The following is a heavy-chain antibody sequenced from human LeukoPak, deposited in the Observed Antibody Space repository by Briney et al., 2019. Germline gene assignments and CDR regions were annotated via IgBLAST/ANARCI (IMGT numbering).Heavy chain of an antibody. V-gene: IGHV4-59*01. J-gene: IGHJ4*02. CDR3: ARVGTFRYYDFWSGQPPYYFDY. D-gene: IGHD3-3*01. Sequence: PSETLSLTCTVSGGSISSYYWSWIRQPPGGGLEWGGYIYYSGSTNYNPSLKSRVTISVDTSKNQFSLKLSSVTAADTAVYYCARVGTFRYYDFWSGQPPYYFDYWGQGTLVTVSS. CDR2: IYYSGST. CDR1: GGSISSYY.